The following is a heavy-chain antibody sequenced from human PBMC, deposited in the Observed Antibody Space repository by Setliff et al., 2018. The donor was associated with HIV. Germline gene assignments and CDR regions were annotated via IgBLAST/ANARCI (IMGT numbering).Heavy chain of an antibody. V-gene: IGHV1-69*13. J-gene: IGHJ4*02. CDR3: ASPRPYSSGFYDS. CDR1: GGTFRSYG. CDR2: IIPLPRTT. D-gene: IGHD6-19*01. Sequence: ASVKVSCKASGGTFRSYGFTWVRQAPGQGLEWMGEIIPLPRTTIYAQKLQGRVTITADESTSTVYMDLRSLRSEDAAVYYCASPRPYSSGFYDSWGQGTLVTVSS.